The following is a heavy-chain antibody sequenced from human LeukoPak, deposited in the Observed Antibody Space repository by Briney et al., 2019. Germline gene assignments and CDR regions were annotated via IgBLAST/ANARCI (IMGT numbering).Heavy chain of an antibody. Sequence: SETLSLTCTVSGGSISSYYWSWIRQPPGKGLEWVGYIYYSGSSNYNPALKSRVTISVGAYNNQSSLQLSCVTAADTAVYYCAGALLEEYHDRSGRIDYWGQGALVTVSS. D-gene: IGHD3-22*01. CDR1: GGSISSYY. CDR2: IYYSGSS. J-gene: IGHJ4*02. CDR3: AGALLEEYHDRSGRIDY. V-gene: IGHV4-59*01.